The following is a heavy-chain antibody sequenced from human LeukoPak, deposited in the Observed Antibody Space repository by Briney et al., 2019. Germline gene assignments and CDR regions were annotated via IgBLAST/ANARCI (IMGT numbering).Heavy chain of an antibody. CDR2: IWYDGGNK. D-gene: IGHD3-3*01. V-gene: IGHV3-33*06. J-gene: IGHJ3*02. CDR1: GFTFSSYG. CDR3: AKIEGYDFWSGYYTGILDAFGI. Sequence: PGGSLRLSCAASGFTFSSYGMHWVRQAPGKGLEWVAVIWYDGGNKYYADSVKGRFTISRDNSKNTLYLQMNSLRAEDTAVYYCAKIEGYDFWSGYYTGILDAFGIWGQGTMVTVSS.